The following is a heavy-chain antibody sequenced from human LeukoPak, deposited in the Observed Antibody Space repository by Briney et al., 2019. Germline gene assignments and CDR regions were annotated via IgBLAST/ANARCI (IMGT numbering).Heavy chain of an antibody. CDR3: ATSVPYYYYYGMDV. CDR2: IIPIFGTA. CDR1: GGTFSSYA. D-gene: IGHD2-2*01. Sequence: ASVKVSCKASGGTFSSYAISWVRQAPGQGLEWMGGIIPIFGTANYAQKFQGRVTTTADESTSTAYMELSSLRSEDTAVYYCATSVPYYYYYGMDVWGQGTTVTVSS. J-gene: IGHJ6*02. V-gene: IGHV1-69*13.